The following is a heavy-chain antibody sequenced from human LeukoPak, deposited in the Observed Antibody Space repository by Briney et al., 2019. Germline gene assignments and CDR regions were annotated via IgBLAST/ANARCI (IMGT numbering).Heavy chain of an antibody. V-gene: IGHV3-23*01. CDR2: ISGGGNRT. CDR3: AKYCSGISCYPGLY. J-gene: IGHJ4*02. Sequence: GGSLRLSCAASGFTFNNYAMSWVRQAPGKGLEWVSVISGGGNRTYYADSVKGRFTVSRDNSKDTLYLQMNSLRAEDTAVYYCAKYCSGISCYPGLYWGQGSLVTVAS. CDR1: GFTFNNYA. D-gene: IGHD2-15*01.